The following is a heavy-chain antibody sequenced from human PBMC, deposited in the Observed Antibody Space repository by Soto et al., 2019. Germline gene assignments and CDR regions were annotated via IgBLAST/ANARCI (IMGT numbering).Heavy chain of an antibody. V-gene: IGHV4-61*01. CDR1: GGSVRDGSYY. J-gene: IGHJ5*02. D-gene: IGHD1-7*01. CDR2: IYHSGST. Sequence: ASETLSLTCTVSGGSVRDGSYYWAWLRQPPGKGLEWIGHIYHSGSTIYNPSLKSRVTISIDTSKSQFPLNLNSMTAADTAVYYCAGYNWNYYFDPWGQGTLVTVSS. CDR3: AGYNWNYYFDP.